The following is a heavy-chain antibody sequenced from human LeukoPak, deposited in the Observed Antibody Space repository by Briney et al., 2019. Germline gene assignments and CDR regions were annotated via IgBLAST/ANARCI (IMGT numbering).Heavy chain of an antibody. Sequence: PGGSLRLSCAASGFTFSSYGMHWVRQAPGKGLEWVSYISSSSSTIYYADSVKGRFTISRDNAKNSLYLQMNSLRAEDTAVYYCARGRVITMVRGVLVYWGQGTLVTVSS. J-gene: IGHJ4*02. CDR2: ISSSSSTI. CDR3: ARGRVITMVRGVLVY. CDR1: GFTFSSYG. V-gene: IGHV3-48*01. D-gene: IGHD3-10*01.